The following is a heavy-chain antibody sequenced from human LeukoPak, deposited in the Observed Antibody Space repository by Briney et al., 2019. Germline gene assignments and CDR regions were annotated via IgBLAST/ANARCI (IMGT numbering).Heavy chain of an antibody. CDR3: AREDSSSSGYYYMDV. D-gene: IGHD6-6*01. J-gene: IGHJ6*03. CDR1: GYTFTGYY. Sequence: SGKVSCKASGYTFTGYYVHWVRQAPGQGLEWMGGIIPIFGTANYAQKFQGRVTITADESTSTAYMELRSLKSNDTAVYYCAREDSSSSGYYYMDVWGKGTTVTVSS. V-gene: IGHV1-69*13. CDR2: IIPIFGTA.